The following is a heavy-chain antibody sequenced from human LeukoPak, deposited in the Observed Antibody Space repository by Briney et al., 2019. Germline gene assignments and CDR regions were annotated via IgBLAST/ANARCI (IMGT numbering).Heavy chain of an antibody. CDR1: GFTFSNAW. J-gene: IGHJ3*02. Sequence: GGSLRLSCAASGFTFSNAWMNWVRQAPGKGLEWVAVISYDGSNKYYADSVKGRFTISRDNSKNTLYLQMNSLRAEDTAVYYCARDPKGGYSYGWGAFDIWGQGTMVTVSS. CDR2: ISYDGSNK. CDR3: ARDPKGGYSYGWGAFDI. V-gene: IGHV3-30*03. D-gene: IGHD5-18*01.